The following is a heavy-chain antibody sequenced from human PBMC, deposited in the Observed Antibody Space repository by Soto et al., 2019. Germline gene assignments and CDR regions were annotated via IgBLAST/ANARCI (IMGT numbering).Heavy chain of an antibody. V-gene: IGHV3-7*01. Sequence: GGSLRLSCAASGLTFSSYWMSWVRQAPGKGLEWVANIKQDGSEKYYVDSVKGRFTISRDNAKNSLYLQMNSLRAEDTAVYYCARSGGATDYWGQGTLVTVSS. CDR3: ARSGGATDY. D-gene: IGHD1-26*01. CDR2: IKQDGSEK. J-gene: IGHJ4*02. CDR1: GLTFSSYW.